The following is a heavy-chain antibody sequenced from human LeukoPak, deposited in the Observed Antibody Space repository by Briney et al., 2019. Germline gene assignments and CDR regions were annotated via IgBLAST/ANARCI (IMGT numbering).Heavy chain of an antibody. Sequence: SVKVSCKASGGTFSSYAISWVRQAPGQGLEWMGRIIPIFGTASYAQKFQGRVTITADESTSTAYMELSSLRSEDTAVYYCASQAVLRYFDWLWPSDGMDVWGQGTTVTVSS. CDR1: GGTFSSYA. V-gene: IGHV1-69*15. CDR3: ASQAVLRYFDWLWPSDGMDV. CDR2: IIPIFGTA. D-gene: IGHD3-9*01. J-gene: IGHJ6*02.